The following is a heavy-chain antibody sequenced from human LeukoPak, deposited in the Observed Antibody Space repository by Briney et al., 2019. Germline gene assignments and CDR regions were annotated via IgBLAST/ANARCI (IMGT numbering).Heavy chain of an antibody. CDR2: INHSGST. Sequence: SETLSLTCAVYGGSFSGYYWRWIRQPPGKGLEWIGEINHSGSTNYNPSLKSRVTISVDTSKNQFSLKLSSVTAADTAVYYCARGLVGYCSSTSCSHRPSLSMDVWGKGTTVTVSS. D-gene: IGHD2-2*01. J-gene: IGHJ6*03. CDR1: GGSFSGYY. V-gene: IGHV4-34*01. CDR3: ARGLVGYCSSTSCSHRPSLSMDV.